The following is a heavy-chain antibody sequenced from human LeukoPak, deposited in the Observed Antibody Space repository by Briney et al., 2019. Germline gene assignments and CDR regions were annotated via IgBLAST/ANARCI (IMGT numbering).Heavy chain of an antibody. Sequence: ASVKVSCKASGHTFTGYYMHWVRQAPGQGLEWMGWINPNSGGTNYAQKFQGRVTMTRDTSISTAYMELSRLRSDDTAVYYCARVFNWNFDWFDPWGQGTLITVSS. V-gene: IGHV1-2*02. CDR1: GHTFTGYY. D-gene: IGHD1-7*01. J-gene: IGHJ5*02. CDR2: INPNSGGT. CDR3: ARVFNWNFDWFDP.